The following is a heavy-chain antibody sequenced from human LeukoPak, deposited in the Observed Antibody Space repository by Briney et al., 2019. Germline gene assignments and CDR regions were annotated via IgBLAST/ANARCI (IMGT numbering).Heavy chain of an antibody. D-gene: IGHD5-18*01. J-gene: IGHJ4*02. CDR2: IYSDGRI. CDR1: GLTVSSNY. CDR3: ARESGYSYGPAGFFDY. Sequence: GGSLRLSCAASGLTVSSNYMSWVRQAPGKGLEWVSVIYSDGRIHSADSVKGRFTISRDDSENTLSLQMNSLRAEDTAVYYCARESGYSYGPAGFFDYWGQGTLVTVSS. V-gene: IGHV3-53*01.